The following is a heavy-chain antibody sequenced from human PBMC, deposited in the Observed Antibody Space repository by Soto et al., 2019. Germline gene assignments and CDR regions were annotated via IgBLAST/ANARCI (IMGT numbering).Heavy chain of an antibody. CDR1: GYTFSTSG. CDR3: ARDTESNRYND. Sequence: ASVKVSCKTSGYTFSTSGISCVLQSPGQGLDWVGCIRPDNGNRKSAQRLQGRVTLTTDTSASTAYMELRSLTSDDTAMYYCARDTESNRYNDWGQGTLVTVSS. V-gene: IGHV1-18*01. CDR2: IRPDNGNR. D-gene: IGHD1-20*01. J-gene: IGHJ1*01.